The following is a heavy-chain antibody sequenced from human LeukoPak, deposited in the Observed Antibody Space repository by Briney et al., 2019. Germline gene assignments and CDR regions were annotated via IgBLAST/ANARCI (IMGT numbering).Heavy chain of an antibody. CDR2: IGYSGST. CDR3: ARSKAYSGYFDY. CDR1: GASISSYF. J-gene: IGHJ4*02. Sequence: SETLSLTCAVSGASISSYFWSWIRQPPGKGLEYIGYIGYSGSTNYNPSLKSRVTISVYTSKNQFSLKLTSVTAADTAVYYCARSKAYSGYFDYWGQGTLVTVSS. D-gene: IGHD4-11*01. V-gene: IGHV4-59*08.